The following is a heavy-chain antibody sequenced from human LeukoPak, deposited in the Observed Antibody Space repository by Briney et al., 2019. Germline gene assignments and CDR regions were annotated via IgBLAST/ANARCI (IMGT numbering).Heavy chain of an antibody. D-gene: IGHD3-3*01. V-gene: IGHV4-30-2*01. CDR1: GGSIISGGYS. CDR2: ISHSGST. Sequence: SETLSLTCAVSGGSIISGGYSWSWIRQPPGKGLEWIGYISHSGSTYYHPSLKSRVTISVDRSKNQFSLKLSSVTAADTAVYYCARGYDFWSGYPKSSWFDPWGQGTLVTVSS. CDR3: ARGYDFWSGYPKSSWFDP. J-gene: IGHJ5*02.